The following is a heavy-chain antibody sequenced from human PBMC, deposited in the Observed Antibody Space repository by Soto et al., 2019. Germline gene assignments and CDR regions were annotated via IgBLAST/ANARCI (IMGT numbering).Heavy chain of an antibody. Sequence: PGGSLRLSCAASGFTVSSNYMSWIREAPGKGLEWVSVIYSGGSTYYADSVKGRFTISRDNSKNTLYLQMNSLRSEDAAVYYCARGANYYYYCYGMDVWGQGTTVTVSS. CDR2: IYSGGST. CDR1: GFTVSSNY. V-gene: IGHV3-53*01. CDR3: ARGANYYYYCYGMDV. D-gene: IGHD7-27*01. J-gene: IGHJ6*02.